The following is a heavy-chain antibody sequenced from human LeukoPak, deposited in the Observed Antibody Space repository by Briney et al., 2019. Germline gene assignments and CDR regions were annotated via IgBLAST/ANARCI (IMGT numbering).Heavy chain of an antibody. D-gene: IGHD5-18*01. J-gene: IGHJ4*02. CDR1: RFTFSRYG. CDR2: ISYDGSNK. Sequence: GGSLRLSCAASRFTFSRYGMHWVRQAPGKGLEWVAVISYDGSNKDYADSVKGLFTISRDNSKNTLYLQMNSLRVEDTAVYYCAKEAPWATAMVILIDYWGQGTLVTVSS. CDR3: AKEAPWATAMVILIDY. V-gene: IGHV3-30*18.